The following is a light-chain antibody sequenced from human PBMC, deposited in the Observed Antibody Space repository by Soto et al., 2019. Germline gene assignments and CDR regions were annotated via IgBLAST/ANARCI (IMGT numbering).Light chain of an antibody. CDR2: GAS. V-gene: IGKV1-27*01. Sequence: DVQMTQSPSSLSASVGDRVTLTCRASQGISDHLAWYQQKPGKVPKLLIYGASALQSGVPSRFSGSGSGTDFSLTISSLQPEDVETYYCKKYDRDPFTFGHGTKVEIK. CDR3: KKYDRDPFT. J-gene: IGKJ3*01. CDR1: QGISDH.